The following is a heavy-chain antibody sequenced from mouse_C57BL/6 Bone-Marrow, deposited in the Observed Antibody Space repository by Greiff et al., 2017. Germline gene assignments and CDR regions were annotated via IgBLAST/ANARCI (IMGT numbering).Heavy chain of an antibody. CDR1: GYIFTEYT. CDR3: ARHERYYDYEGYFDY. V-gene: IGHV1-62-2*01. CDR2: FYPGGGSI. Sequence: QVQLQQSGAELVKPGASVKLSCKASGYIFTEYTIHWVKQRSGQGLEWIGWFYPGGGSIKYNERFKDKATLTADKSSNTVYMELSRLTSEDSAVYFGARHERYYDYEGYFDYWGQGTTLTVSS. D-gene: IGHD2-4*01. J-gene: IGHJ2*01.